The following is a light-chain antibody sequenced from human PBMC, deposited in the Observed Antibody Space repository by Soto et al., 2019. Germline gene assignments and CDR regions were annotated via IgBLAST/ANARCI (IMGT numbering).Light chain of an antibody. Sequence: QSVLTQPPSASGSPGQSVTISCTGASSDVGGYNFVSWYQHRPGKAPRLMIYDVTQRPSGVPDRFSGSKFGNTASLTVSGLQVDDEAYYYCSSYAGSSIPVAFGGGTKLTVL. CDR3: SSYAGSSIPVA. CDR2: DVT. V-gene: IGLV2-8*01. J-gene: IGLJ2*01. CDR1: SSDVGGYNF.